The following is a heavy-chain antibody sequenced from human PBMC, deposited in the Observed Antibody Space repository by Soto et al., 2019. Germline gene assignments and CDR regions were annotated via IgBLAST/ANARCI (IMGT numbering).Heavy chain of an antibody. CDR3: ARDRNILEWLLENWFDP. V-gene: IGHV4-38-2*02. CDR2: IYHSGST. J-gene: IGHJ5*02. Sequence: NPSETLSLTCAVSGYSISSGYYWGWIRQPPGKGLEWIGSIYHSGSTYYNPSLKSRVTISVDTSKNQFSLKLSSVTAADTAVYYCARDRNILEWLLENWFDPWGQGTLVTVSS. D-gene: IGHD3-3*01. CDR1: GYSISSGYY.